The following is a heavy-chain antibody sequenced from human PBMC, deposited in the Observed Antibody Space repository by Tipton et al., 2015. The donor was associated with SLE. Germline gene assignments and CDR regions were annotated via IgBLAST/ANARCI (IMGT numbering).Heavy chain of an antibody. V-gene: IGHV4-34*01. J-gene: IGHJ6*03. CDR2: ISHSRTT. CDR1: GGSFNGYS. Sequence: TLSLTCAVSGGSFNGYSWSWVRQSPGKGLEWIGEISHSRTTNYNPSLKNRVSMSIDTSTHQFSLRLSSGTAADTAVYYCARGVAGYFYYCYLDVWGKGTTVTIPS. CDR3: ARGVAGYFYYCYLDV.